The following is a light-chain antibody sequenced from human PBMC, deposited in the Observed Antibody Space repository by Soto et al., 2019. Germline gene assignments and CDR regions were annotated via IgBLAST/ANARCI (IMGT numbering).Light chain of an antibody. CDR1: QSVSSN. V-gene: IGKV3-15*01. J-gene: IGKJ1*01. CDR2: GAS. Sequence: EIVMTQSPDTLSVSPGERATFSCRASQSVSSNLAWYQQKPGQAPRLLIYGASTRATGIPARFSGSGSGTEFTLTISSLQSEDFAVYYCQQYNNWPPWTFGQGTKVEIK. CDR3: QQYNNWPPWT.